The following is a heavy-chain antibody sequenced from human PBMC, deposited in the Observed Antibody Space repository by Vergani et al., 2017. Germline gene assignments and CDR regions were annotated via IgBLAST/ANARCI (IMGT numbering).Heavy chain of an antibody. CDR2: ISASGAPT. Sequence: EVQLVESGGGLVQPGRSLRLSCAASGFIFSTYAMSWVRQAPGKGLEWVSGISASGAPTYYADSVKGRVTISRDNSKNTLYMQMNSLRVEDTAVYYCARADGRYDWFDYWGQRTLVTVSS. V-gene: IGHV3-23*04. J-gene: IGHJ5*01. CDR3: ARADGRYDWFDY. CDR1: GFIFSTYA. D-gene: IGHD3-16*01.